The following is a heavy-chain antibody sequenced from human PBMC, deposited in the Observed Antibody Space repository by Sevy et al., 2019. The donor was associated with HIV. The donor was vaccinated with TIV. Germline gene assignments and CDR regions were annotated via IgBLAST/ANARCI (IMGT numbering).Heavy chain of an antibody. CDR2: IYYSGST. CDR1: GGSVSSGSYY. V-gene: IGHV4-61*01. CDR3: ARDIVVVPAATWYGMDV. D-gene: IGHD2-2*01. Sequence: SETLSLTCTVSGGSVSSGSYYWSWIRQPPGKGLEWIGYIYYSGSTNYNPSLKSRVTISVDTSKNQFSLKLSSVTAADTAVYYCARDIVVVPAATWYGMDVWGQWTTVTVSS. J-gene: IGHJ6*02.